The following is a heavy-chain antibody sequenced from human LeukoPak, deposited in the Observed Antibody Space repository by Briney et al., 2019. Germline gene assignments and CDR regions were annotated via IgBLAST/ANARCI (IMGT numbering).Heavy chain of an antibody. J-gene: IGHJ4*02. D-gene: IGHD6-13*01. CDR2: INPNSGGT. V-gene: IGHV1-2*02. CDR3: ARGSSRAPYYFDY. CDR1: GYTFTGYY. Sequence: ASVKVSCKASGYTFTGYYMHWVRQAPGQGLEWMGWINPNSGGTNYAQKFQGRVTMTRDTSISTAYMELSRLRSDDTAVYYCARGSSRAPYYFDYWGQGTLVTVSS.